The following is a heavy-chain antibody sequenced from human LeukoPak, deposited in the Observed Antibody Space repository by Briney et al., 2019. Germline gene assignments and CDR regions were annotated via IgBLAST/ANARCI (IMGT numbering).Heavy chain of an antibody. CDR1: GFTLSTYS. J-gene: IGHJ4*02. CDR3: AREILAPGKTHDY. CDR2: ISSSGSGK. V-gene: IGHV3-48*01. Sequence: GGSLRLSCAASGFTLSTYSMNWVRLAPGKGLEWLSYISSSGSGKYYADSVKGRCTISRDNAKNSLFLQMDSLRAEDTAVYYCAREILAPGKTHDYWGQGTLVTVSS.